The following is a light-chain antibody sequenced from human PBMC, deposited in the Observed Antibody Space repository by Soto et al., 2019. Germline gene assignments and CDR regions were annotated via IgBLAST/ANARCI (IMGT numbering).Light chain of an antibody. CDR2: HTS. CDR3: QQYNSWHRT. V-gene: IGKV3D-11*02. J-gene: IGKJ4*01. Sequence: EIVLTQSPATLSLSPGERATLSCRASQSVSTYLAWYQQKPGQAPRLLIYHTSNRAAGIPARFSGSGSGTDFTLTMSSLQSEDFAVYYCQQYNSWHRTCGGRTKVDI. CDR1: QSVSTY.